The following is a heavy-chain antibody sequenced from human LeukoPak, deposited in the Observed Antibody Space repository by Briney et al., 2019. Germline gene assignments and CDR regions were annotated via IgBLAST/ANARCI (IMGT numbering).Heavy chain of an antibody. V-gene: IGHV3-11*04. CDR3: AREPPIKDYAMDV. CDR2: ISSSGSTI. D-gene: IGHD1-14*01. Sequence: GGSLRLSCAASGFTFSDYYMSWIRQAPGKGLEWVSYISSSGSTIYYADSVKGRFTISRDNAKNSLYLQMNSLRDEDTAVYYCAREPPIKDYAMDVWGQGTTVIVSS. J-gene: IGHJ6*02. CDR1: GFTFSDYY.